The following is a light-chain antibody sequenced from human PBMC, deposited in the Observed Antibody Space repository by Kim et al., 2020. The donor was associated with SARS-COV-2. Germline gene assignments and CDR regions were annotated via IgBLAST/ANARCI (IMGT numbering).Light chain of an antibody. Sequence: AIVVDRVAIYCQAGRDINRYLTWYQQKQERAPRLVIYGALNLQTGIQSRFSSTASGTVFTLTIANLQPEDFATYYCQQFHSVPYTFGRGTKVDIK. CDR1: RDINRY. J-gene: IGKJ2*01. CDR3: QQFHSVPYT. CDR2: GAL. V-gene: IGKV1-33*01.